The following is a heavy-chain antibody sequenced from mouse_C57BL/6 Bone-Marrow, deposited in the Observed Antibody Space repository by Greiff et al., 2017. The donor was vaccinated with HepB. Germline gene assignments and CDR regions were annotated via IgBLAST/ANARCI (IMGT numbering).Heavy chain of an antibody. CDR2: ISSGGDYI. Sequence: DVQLVESGEGLVKPGGSLKLSCAASGFTFSSYAMSWVRQTPEKRLEWVAYISSGGDYIYYADTVKGRFTISRDNARNTLYLQMSSLKSEDTAMYYCTRGWLRRRGFDYWGQGTTLTVSS. J-gene: IGHJ2*01. V-gene: IGHV5-9-1*02. CDR1: GFTFSSYA. D-gene: IGHD2-2*01. CDR3: TRGWLRRRGFDY.